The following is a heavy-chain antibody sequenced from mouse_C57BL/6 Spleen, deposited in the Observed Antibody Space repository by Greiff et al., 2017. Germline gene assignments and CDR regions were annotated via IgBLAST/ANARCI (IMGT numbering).Heavy chain of an antibody. V-gene: IGHV14-1*01. Sequence: VQLQQSGAELVRPGASVKLSCTASGFNIKDYYMHWVKQRPEQGLEWIGRIDPEDGDTEYAPKFQGKATMTADTSSNTAYLQLSSLTSEDTAVYYCTLYSNYDRFAYWGQGTLVTVSA. D-gene: IGHD2-5*01. J-gene: IGHJ3*01. CDR3: TLYSNYDRFAY. CDR2: IDPEDGDT. CDR1: GFNIKDYY.